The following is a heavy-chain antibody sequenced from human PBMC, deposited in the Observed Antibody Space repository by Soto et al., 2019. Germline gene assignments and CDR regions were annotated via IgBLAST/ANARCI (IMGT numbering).Heavy chain of an antibody. V-gene: IGHV3-23*01. CDR2: TDSSGTTS. J-gene: IGHJ4*02. D-gene: IGHD3-3*01. CDR1: GLTFNNHA. Sequence: GGSLRLSCAASGLTFNNHAMTWVRQVPGKGLEWVSTTDSSGTTSYYADSVRGRFTISRDNSKNTLYLQMNSLRAEDTAVYYCAKDFYYFYKSVTLLFDYWGQRTLVTVSS. CDR3: AKDFYYFYKSVTLLFDY.